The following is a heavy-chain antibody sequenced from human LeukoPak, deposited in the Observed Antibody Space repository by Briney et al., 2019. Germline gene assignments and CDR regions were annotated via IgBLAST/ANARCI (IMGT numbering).Heavy chain of an antibody. V-gene: IGHV3-9*01. J-gene: IGHJ3*02. CDR3: AKSLFTSATGTGRAFHI. CDR1: GFTFDDYA. Sequence: GGSLRLSCAASGFTFDDYAMHWVRQAPGKGLEWVSGISWNSGSIGYADSVKGRFTISRDNSKSTLFLQMNDLRVEDTAKFYCAKSLFTSATGTGRAFHIWGQGTMVSVSS. CDR2: ISWNSGSI. D-gene: IGHD1-1*01.